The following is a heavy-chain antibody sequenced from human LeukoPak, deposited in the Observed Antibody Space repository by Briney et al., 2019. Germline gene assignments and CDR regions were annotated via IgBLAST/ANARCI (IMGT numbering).Heavy chain of an antibody. J-gene: IGHJ4*02. CDR3: ARGSDYDSSGYYYEYFDY. D-gene: IGHD3-22*01. V-gene: IGHV4-34*01. CDR2: IDHSGST. CDR1: GGSFSGYY. Sequence: SETLSLTCAVCGGSFSGYYWSWIRQPPGKGLEWIGEIDHSGSTNYNPSLKSRVTISVDTSKNQFSLKLSSVTAADTAVYYCARGSDYDSSGYYYEYFDYWGQGTLVTVSS.